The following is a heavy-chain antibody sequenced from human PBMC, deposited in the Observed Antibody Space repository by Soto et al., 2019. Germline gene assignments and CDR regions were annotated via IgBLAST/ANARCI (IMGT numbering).Heavy chain of an antibody. D-gene: IGHD4-17*01. CDR3: ARDGNYGDYYYYDMDV. J-gene: IGHJ6*02. V-gene: IGHV3-21*01. CDR2: ISSSSSYI. Sequence: EVQLVESGGGLVKPGGSLRLSCAASGFTFSSYSMNWVRQAPGKGLEWVSSISSSSSYIYYADSVKGRFTISRDNAKNSLYLQMNSLRAEDTAVYYCARDGNYGDYYYYDMDVWGQGTTVTVSS. CDR1: GFTFSSYS.